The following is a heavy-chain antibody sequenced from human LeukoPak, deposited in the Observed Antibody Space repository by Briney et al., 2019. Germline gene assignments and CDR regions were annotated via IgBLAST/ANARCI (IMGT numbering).Heavy chain of an antibody. D-gene: IGHD6-13*01. CDR1: GFTFDDYA. V-gene: IGHV3-43*02. J-gene: IGHJ4*02. Sequence: GGSPRLSCAASGFTFDDYAMHWVRQAPGKGLEWVSLISGDGGSTYYADSVKGRFTISRDNSKNSLYLQMNSLRTEDTALYYCAKVLEDSSSWYVGYFDYWGQGTLVTVSS. CDR3: AKVLEDSSSWYVGYFDY. CDR2: ISGDGGST.